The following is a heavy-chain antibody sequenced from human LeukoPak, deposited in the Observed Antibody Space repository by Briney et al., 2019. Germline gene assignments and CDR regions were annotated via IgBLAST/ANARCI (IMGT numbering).Heavy chain of an antibody. Sequence: ASVKVSCKASVYTFSSYGISWVRQAPGQGLEWMGWINPNSGGTNYAQKFQGWVTMTRDTSISTAYMELSRLRSDDTAVYYCARANYYDSSGYGLEFDYWGQGTLVTVSS. CDR2: INPNSGGT. D-gene: IGHD3-22*01. V-gene: IGHV1-2*04. CDR1: VYTFSSYG. J-gene: IGHJ4*02. CDR3: ARANYYDSSGYGLEFDY.